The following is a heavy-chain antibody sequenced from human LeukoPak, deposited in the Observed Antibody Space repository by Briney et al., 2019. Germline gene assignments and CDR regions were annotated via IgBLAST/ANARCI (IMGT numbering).Heavy chain of an antibody. J-gene: IGHJ4*02. CDR3: AREVVPAAHFDY. Sequence: ASVKVSCKASGHTFTGYYMHWVRQAPGQGLEWMGWINPNSGGTNYAQKFQGRVTMTRDTSISTAYMELSRLRSDDTAVYYCAREVVPAAHFDYWGQGTLVTVSS. D-gene: IGHD2-2*01. CDR2: INPNSGGT. CDR1: GHTFTGYY. V-gene: IGHV1-2*02.